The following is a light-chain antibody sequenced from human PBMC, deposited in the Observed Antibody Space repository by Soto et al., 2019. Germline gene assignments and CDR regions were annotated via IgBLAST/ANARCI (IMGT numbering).Light chain of an antibody. V-gene: IGKV3-20*01. CDR1: QSVSSSY. J-gene: IGKJ2*01. CDR2: GAS. CDR3: QQYGSSYVYT. Sequence: EIVLTQSPGTLSLSPGERATLSCRASQSVSSSYLAWYQQKPGQAPRLHIYGASSRATGIPDRFSGSGSGTDFTLTISRLEPEDFAVYYCQQYGSSYVYTFGQGTKLEIK.